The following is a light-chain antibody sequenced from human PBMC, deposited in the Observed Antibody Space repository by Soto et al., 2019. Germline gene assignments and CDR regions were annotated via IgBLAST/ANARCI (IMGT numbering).Light chain of an antibody. V-gene: IGLV2-8*01. J-gene: IGLJ1*01. CDR2: DVN. Sequence: QSALTQPPSASGSPGQSVTISCTGTSSDVGGYIFVSWYQQHPGKVPKLIIYDVNKRPSGVPDRFSGSKYGNTASLTVSGLQAEDERDYYCVSFAGGTYVFGTGTKVTVL. CDR1: SSDVGGYIF. CDR3: VSFAGGTYV.